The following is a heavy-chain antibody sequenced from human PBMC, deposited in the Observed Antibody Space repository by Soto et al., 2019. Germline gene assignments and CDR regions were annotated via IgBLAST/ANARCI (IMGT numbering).Heavy chain of an antibody. V-gene: IGHV2-5*02. CDR2: LYWDGDK. CDR3: AHRKTTITVATYFDL. D-gene: IGHD6-19*01. J-gene: IGHJ4*02. CDR1: GFSVTNNGEG. Sequence: QITLKESGPTLVKPTQTLTLTCTFSGFSVTNNGEGVGWIRQPPGKSLEWLATLYWDGDKLYSPSLRKRASVSTDTSKSQVVLTMTDMGPEDTGTYFCAHRKTTITVATYFDLWGQGTLVTVS.